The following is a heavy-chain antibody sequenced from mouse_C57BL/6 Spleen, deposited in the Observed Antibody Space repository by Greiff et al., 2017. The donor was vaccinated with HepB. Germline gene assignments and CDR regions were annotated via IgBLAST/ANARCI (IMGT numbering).Heavy chain of an antibody. J-gene: IGHJ1*03. CDR1: GYTFTSYW. CDR3: ARSGDSYPYWYFDV. CDR2: ISPSDGGT. Sequence: QVQLQQPGTELVKPGASVKLSCKASGYTFTSYWMHWVKQRPGQGLEWIGNISPSDGGTNYNEKFKGKATLTVDKSSSTVYVQISSLTSEDSAVYYCARSGDSYPYWYFDVWGTGTTVTVSS. D-gene: IGHD2-12*01. V-gene: IGHV1-53*01.